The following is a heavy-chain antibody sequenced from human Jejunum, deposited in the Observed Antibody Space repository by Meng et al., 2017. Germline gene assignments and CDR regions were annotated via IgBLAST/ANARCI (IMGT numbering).Heavy chain of an antibody. Sequence: GGSLRLSCAASGFTAAGFIFSNHAVSWVRQAPGKGLEWVSSISGSGNETHYADSVKGRFTISRDNSKDTLYLQMNILRAEDTAIYYCASTTAVTQSTFWYLGLWGRGTLVTVSS. CDR2: ISGSGNET. J-gene: IGHJ2*01. CDR1: GFTAAGFIFSNHA. CDR3: ASTTAVTQSTFWYLGL. D-gene: IGHD4-23*01. V-gene: IGHV3-23*01.